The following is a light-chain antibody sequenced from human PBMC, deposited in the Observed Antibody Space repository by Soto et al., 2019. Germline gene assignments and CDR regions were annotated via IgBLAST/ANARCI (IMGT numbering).Light chain of an antibody. CDR2: DVT. V-gene: IGLV2-14*01. CDR3: SSYTSSTSYV. Sequence: QSALTQPSSVTGSPGQSITISCPGTSSDVGGYDYVSWYQQHPGKAPKLMIYDVTNRPSGVSNRFSGSKSGNTASLTISGLQAEDEASYYCSSYTSSTSYVFGTGTKVTVL. CDR1: SSDVGGYDY. J-gene: IGLJ1*01.